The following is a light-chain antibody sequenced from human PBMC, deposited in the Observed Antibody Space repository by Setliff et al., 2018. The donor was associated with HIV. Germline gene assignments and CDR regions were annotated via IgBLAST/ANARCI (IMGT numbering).Light chain of an antibody. CDR2: STS. J-gene: IGLJ3*02. V-gene: IGLV7-43*01. CDR3: LLYYNNVWT. Sequence: QAVVTQEPSLTVSPGGTVTLTCASSTGAVTSGYYPNWFQQKPGQAPRALIYSTSNKHYWTPARFSGSLLGGKAALTLSGAQPEDEAEYYCLLYYNNVWTFGGGT. CDR1: TGAVTSGYY.